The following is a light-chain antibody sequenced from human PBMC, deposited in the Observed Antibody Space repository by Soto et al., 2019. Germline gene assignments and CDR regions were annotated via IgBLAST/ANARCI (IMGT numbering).Light chain of an antibody. Sequence: QSALTQRASVSGSPGQSITISCTGTSSDVGDYNYVSWYQQHPGKAPKLMIYDVSNRPSGVSNRFSGSKSGSTASLTISGLQAEDDADYYCSSYTSSTTRVFGTGTKVTVL. J-gene: IGLJ1*01. CDR3: SSYTSSTTRV. CDR1: SSDVGDYNY. V-gene: IGLV2-14*01. CDR2: DVS.